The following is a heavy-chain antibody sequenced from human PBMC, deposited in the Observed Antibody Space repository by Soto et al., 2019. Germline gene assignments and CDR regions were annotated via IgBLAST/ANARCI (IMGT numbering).Heavy chain of an antibody. CDR1: LFTFSTYG. J-gene: IGHJ4*02. D-gene: IGHD3-16*01. CDR2: IWHDGGNK. Sequence: LRLSCAASLFTFSTYGMPWVRQAPGKGLEWVAFIWHDGGNKFYAESVKGRFTISRDNSKNTLYLQMTSLSAEDTAMYYCARDGDVNTGFGKDYWGQGTLVTVSS. CDR3: ARDGDVNTGFGKDY. V-gene: IGHV3-33*01.